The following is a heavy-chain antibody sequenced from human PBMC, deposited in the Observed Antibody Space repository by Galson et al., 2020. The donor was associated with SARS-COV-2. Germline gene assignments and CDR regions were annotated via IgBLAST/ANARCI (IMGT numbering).Heavy chain of an antibody. V-gene: IGHV3-7*01. CDR3: SREGWQGGY. D-gene: IGHD6-19*01. CDR2: MKGDGSET. CDR1: GFTFNDFW. J-gene: IGHJ4*02. Sequence: GGSLRLSCEVSGFTFNDFWMSWFRQAPGKGLEWVANMKGDGSETNYADFVKGRFSISRDNAANSLYLQRNSLGVEDSAVYYCSREGWQGGYWGQGTRVTVSS.